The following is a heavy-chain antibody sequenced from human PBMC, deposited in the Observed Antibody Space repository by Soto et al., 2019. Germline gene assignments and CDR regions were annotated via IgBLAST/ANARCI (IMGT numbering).Heavy chain of an antibody. Sequence: QLQLQESGPGLVKPSETLSLTCTVSGGSISSSSYYWGWIRQPPGKGLEWIGSIYYSGSTYYNPSLKSRVTISVDTSKNQFSLKLSSVTAADTAVYYCARQYYGGNSRGCFDYWGQGTLVTVSS. V-gene: IGHV4-39*01. CDR3: ARQYYGGNSRGCFDY. D-gene: IGHD4-17*01. CDR1: GGSISSSSYY. J-gene: IGHJ4*02. CDR2: IYYSGST.